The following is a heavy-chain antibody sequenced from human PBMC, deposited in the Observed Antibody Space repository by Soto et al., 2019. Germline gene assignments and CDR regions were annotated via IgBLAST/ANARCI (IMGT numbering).Heavy chain of an antibody. J-gene: IGHJ4*02. V-gene: IGHV1-69*13. D-gene: IGHD2-15*01. CDR3: ARGRVEVDCSGGSCYHLDY. CDR2: IIPIFGTA. CDR1: GGTFSSYA. Sequence: SVKVSCKASGGTFSSYAISWVRQAPGQGLEWMGGIIPIFGTANYAQKFQGRVTITADESTSTAYMELSNLRSDDTAVYYCARGRVEVDCSGGSCYHLDYWGQGTQVTVS.